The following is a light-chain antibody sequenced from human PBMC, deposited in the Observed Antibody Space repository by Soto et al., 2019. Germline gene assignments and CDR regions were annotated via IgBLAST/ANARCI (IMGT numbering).Light chain of an antibody. CDR1: SSNIGGYNV. CDR3: CSYVGATNYV. CDR2: EGI. J-gene: IGLJ1*01. V-gene: IGLV2-23*01. Sequence: ALTPPASVCWSPGQATTIACSGTSSNIGGYNVVSWYQQHPGKAPKVIVYEGIKRPSGVSDRFSGSTSGSTASLTISGLQAEDEAEYYCCSYVGATNYVFGSGTKVTVL.